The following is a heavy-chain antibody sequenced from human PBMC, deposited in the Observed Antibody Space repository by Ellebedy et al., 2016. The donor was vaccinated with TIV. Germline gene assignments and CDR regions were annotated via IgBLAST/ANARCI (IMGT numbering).Heavy chain of an antibody. CDR3: AREGGRGGGYLGV. D-gene: IGHD1-26*01. CDR1: GDSISSYY. V-gene: IGHV4-59*01. Sequence: MPSETLSLTCTVSGDSISSYYWSWIRQPPGKGLEWIGYIYYSGSTNYNPSLKSRVTISVDTSKNQFSLKLSSVTAADTAVSYCAREGGRGGGYLGVWGQGTLVTVSS. J-gene: IGHJ4*02. CDR2: IYYSGST.